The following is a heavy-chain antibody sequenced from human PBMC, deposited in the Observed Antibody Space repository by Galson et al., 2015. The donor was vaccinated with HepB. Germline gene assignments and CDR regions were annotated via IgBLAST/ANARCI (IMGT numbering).Heavy chain of an antibody. CDR2: IIASGDRT. CDR3: AKDRRGPQAGTWYFEN. CDR1: AFTVSSPT. J-gene: IGHJ4*02. V-gene: IGHV3-23*01. D-gene: IGHD3-10*01. Sequence: SLRLSCAASAFTVSSPTVGWVRQAPGKAPEWVSSIIASGDRTHYGDSVKGRFTISRDNSKNTLYLQMNSLRVDDTVVYYRAKDRRGPQAGTWYFENWGQGTLITVSP.